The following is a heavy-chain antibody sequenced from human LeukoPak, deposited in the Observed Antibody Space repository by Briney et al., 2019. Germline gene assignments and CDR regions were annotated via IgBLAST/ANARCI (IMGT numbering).Heavy chain of an antibody. CDR3: AKGSGWEQSYYYYYMDV. CDR2: ISGGST. CDR1: GFTVSSNE. J-gene: IGHJ6*03. Sequence: GGSLRLSCAASGFTVSSNEMSWVRQAPGKGLEWVSSISGGSTYYADSVKGRFTISRDNSKNTLYLQMNSLRAEDTAVYYCAKGSGWEQSYYYYYMDVWGKGTTVTISS. D-gene: IGHD1-26*01. V-gene: IGHV3-38-3*01.